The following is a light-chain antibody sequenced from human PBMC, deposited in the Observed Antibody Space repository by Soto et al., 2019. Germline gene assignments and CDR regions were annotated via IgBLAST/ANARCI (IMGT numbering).Light chain of an antibody. CDR1: QSINNF. J-gene: IGKJ1*01. Sequence: IQMTQSPPSLSASQGDRITINCRASQSINNFLHWYQKKPGKAPELLIFAASTLQTGVPSRFRGSGSGTDFNLTISSLQPEDFATYYCQQAYSIPRSFGQGTKV. CDR3: QQAYSIPRS. V-gene: IGKV1-39*01. CDR2: AAS.